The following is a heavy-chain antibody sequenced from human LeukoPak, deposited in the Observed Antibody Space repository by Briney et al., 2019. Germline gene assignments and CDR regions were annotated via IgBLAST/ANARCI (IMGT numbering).Heavy chain of an antibody. CDR3: ARVFVVVTADYYYGMDV. J-gene: IGHJ6*04. Sequence: EGSLRLSCAASGFTFRSYSMKWVRQAPGKGLEWVSSISSSSSYIYYADSVKGRFTISRDNAKNSLYLQMNSLRAEDTAGYYCARVFVVVTADYYYGMDVWGKGTTVTVSS. D-gene: IGHD2-21*02. CDR1: GFTFRSYS. V-gene: IGHV3-21*01. CDR2: ISSSSSYI.